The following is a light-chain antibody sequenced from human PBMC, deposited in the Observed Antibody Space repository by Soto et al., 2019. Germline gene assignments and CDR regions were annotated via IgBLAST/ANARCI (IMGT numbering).Light chain of an antibody. J-gene: IGLJ2*01. CDR2: DVN. CDR3: NSWTTSTTMI. Sequence: QSALTQPASVSGSPGQSITISCTGTSSDIGAYNYVSWYQQHPGKAPKLMIYDVNIRPSGVSNRFSGSKSGNTASLTISGLQAEDEADYYCNSWTTSTTMIFGGGTQLTVL. V-gene: IGLV2-14*03. CDR1: SSDIGAYNY.